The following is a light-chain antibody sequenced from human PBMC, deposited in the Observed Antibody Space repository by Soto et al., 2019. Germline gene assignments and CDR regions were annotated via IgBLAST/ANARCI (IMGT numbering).Light chain of an antibody. V-gene: IGLV2-14*01. Sequence: QSVLTQPASVSGSPGQSITLSCTGTSSDVGGYNSVSWFQQYPGKAPRLVIYDVSDRPSGVSNRISGSKSGNTASLTISGLQAEDEADYYCNSYTSSGTYVFGTGTKVTVL. J-gene: IGLJ1*01. CDR1: SSDVGGYNS. CDR3: NSYTSSGTYV. CDR2: DVS.